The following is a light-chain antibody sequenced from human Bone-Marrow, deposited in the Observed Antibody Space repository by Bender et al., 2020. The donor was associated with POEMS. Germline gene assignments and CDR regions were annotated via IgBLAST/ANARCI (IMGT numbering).Light chain of an antibody. J-gene: IGLJ2*01. CDR2: DVS. CDR1: SSDVGRYNY. CDR3: SSYAGYNNFV. V-gene: IGLV2-8*01. Sequence: QSALTQPPSASGSPGQSVTISCTASSSDVGRYNYVSWYQQHPGKAPKLMIYDVSKRPSGVPDRFSGSKSGNTASLTVSGLQGEDEADYYCSSYAGYNNFVFGGGTKLTVL.